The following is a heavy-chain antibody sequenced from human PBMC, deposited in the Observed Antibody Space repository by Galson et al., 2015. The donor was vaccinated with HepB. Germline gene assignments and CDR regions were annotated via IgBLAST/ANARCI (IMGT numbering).Heavy chain of an antibody. CDR3: ARDIADIVVVPAAMGSGWFDP. Sequence: SVKVSCKASGYTFTSYYMHWVRQAPGQGLEWMGIINPSGGSTSYAQKFQGRVTMTRDTSTSTVYMELSSLRSEDTAVYYCARDIADIVVVPAAMGSGWFDPWGQGTLVTVSS. J-gene: IGHJ5*02. D-gene: IGHD2-2*01. CDR2: INPSGGST. V-gene: IGHV1-46*03. CDR1: GYTFTSYY.